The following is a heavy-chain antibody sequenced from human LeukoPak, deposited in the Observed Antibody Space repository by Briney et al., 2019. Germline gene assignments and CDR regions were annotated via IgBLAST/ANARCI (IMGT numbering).Heavy chain of an antibody. J-gene: IGHJ4*02. D-gene: IGHD4-17*01. V-gene: IGHV3-23*01. CDR1: GFTFSSYA. CDR2: ISGSGGST. Sequence: PGGSLRLSCATSGFTFSSYAMSWVRQAPGKGLGWVSSISGSGGSTHYADSVKGRFTISRDNSKNTLYLQMNSLRAEDTAVYYCAKDYETVTTFVDYWGQGNLVTVSS. CDR3: AKDYETVTTFVDY.